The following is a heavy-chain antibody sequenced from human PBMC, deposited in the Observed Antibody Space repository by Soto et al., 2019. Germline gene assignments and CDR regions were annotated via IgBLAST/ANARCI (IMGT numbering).Heavy chain of an antibody. J-gene: IGHJ4*02. V-gene: IGHV3-48*03. Sequence: EVQLVESGGGLVQPGGSLRLSCAASGFTFSSYEMNWVRQAPGQGLEWVSYISSSGSTIYYADSVKGRFTISRDNAKTSLYLQMNSLRAEDTAVYYCANGGLDSPLDYWGQGTLVTVSS. CDR1: GFTFSSYE. CDR2: ISSSGSTI. CDR3: ANGGLDSPLDY. D-gene: IGHD2-15*01.